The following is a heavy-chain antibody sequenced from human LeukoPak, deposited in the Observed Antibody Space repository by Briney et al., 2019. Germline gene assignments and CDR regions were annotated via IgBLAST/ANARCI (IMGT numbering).Heavy chain of an antibody. D-gene: IGHD5-12*01. CDR1: GFSFTTYA. J-gene: IGHJ5*02. Sequence: GSLRLSCIASGFSFTTYATTWVRQAPGKGLEWIGYIYYSGSTNYNPSLKSRVTISVDTSKNQFSLKLSSVTAADTAVYYCARADGGYGYNWFDPWGQGTLVTVSS. CDR2: IYYSGST. CDR3: ARADGGYGYNWFDP. V-gene: IGHV4-59*01.